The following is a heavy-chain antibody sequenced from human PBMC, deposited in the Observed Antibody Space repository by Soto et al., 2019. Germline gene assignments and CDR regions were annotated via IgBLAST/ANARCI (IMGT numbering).Heavy chain of an antibody. J-gene: IGHJ6*02. Sequence: QVQLVESGGGVVQPGRSLRLSCTASGFTFRSYAIHWVRQAPGKGLEWVAVISYDGSNKYYADSVKGRFTISRDNSKNTLYLQMNSLRVEDTAVYYCARDVGISWYIGGAKYYYGMDVWGQGTTVTVSS. CDR2: ISYDGSNK. D-gene: IGHD6-13*01. V-gene: IGHV3-30*04. CDR3: ARDVGISWYIGGAKYYYGMDV. CDR1: GFTFRSYA.